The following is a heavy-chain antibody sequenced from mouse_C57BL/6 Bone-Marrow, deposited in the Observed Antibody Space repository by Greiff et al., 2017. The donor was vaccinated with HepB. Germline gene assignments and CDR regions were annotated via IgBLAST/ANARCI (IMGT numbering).Heavy chain of an antibody. Sequence: VQLQQSGPELVKPGASVKISCKASGYAFSSSWMNWVKPRAGKGLEWIGRIYPGDGDNNYNGQFKGKATLTAYKSSSTAYMQLSILTSEDSAVSVCARSGSKSWFAYWGQGTLVTVSA. J-gene: IGHJ3*01. CDR3: ARSGSKSWFAY. D-gene: IGHD1-1*01. CDR1: GYAFSSSW. V-gene: IGHV1-82*01. CDR2: IYPGDGDN.